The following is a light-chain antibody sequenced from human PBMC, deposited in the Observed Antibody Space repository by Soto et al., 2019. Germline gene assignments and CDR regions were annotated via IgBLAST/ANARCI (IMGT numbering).Light chain of an antibody. J-gene: IGKJ1*01. V-gene: IGKV3-15*01. CDR2: GAS. CDR1: QSVSSN. Sequence: EIVMTQSPDTLSVSPGERATLSCRASQSVSSNLAWYQQKPGLAPRLLIYGASTRATGIPARFSGSGSGTEFTLTLSSLQSEDFAVYYCQQYNAWPQTFGQGTKVEIK. CDR3: QQYNAWPQT.